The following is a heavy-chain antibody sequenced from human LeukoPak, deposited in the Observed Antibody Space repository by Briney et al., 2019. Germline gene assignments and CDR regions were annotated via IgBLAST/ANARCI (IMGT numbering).Heavy chain of an antibody. V-gene: IGHV1-18*01. CDR3: ARGEAKYYYDSSGRFDY. CDR1: GYTFTSYG. CDR2: ISAYNGNT. D-gene: IGHD3-22*01. Sequence: ASVKVSCKASGYTFTSYGISWVRQAPGQGLEWMGWISAYNGNTNYAQKLQGRVTMTTDTSTSTAYMELRSLRSDDTDVYYCARGEAKYYYDSSGRFDYWGQGTLVTVSS. J-gene: IGHJ4*02.